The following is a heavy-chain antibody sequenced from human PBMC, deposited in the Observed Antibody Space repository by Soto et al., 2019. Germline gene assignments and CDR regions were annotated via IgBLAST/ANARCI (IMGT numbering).Heavy chain of an antibody. Sequence: SVKVSSKASGYTFTSYALHWVRPAPGQRLEWMGWINAGNGNTIYSQKFQGRVTITVDTSASTAYMELSSLRSEATTVYYCATVQRHGGHYYGMAAWRQGTTVIGSS. CDR2: INAGNGNT. CDR3: ATVQRHGGHYYGMAA. CDR1: GYTFTSYA. J-gene: IGHJ6*01. V-gene: IGHV1-3*01.